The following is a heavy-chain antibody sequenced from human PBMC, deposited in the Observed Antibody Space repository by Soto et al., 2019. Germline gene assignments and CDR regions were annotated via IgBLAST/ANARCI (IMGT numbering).Heavy chain of an antibody. V-gene: IGHV3-23*01. CDR3: AKGRRRFKSGVQKTFDS. J-gene: IGHJ4*02. CDR2: ISGSGGTT. Sequence: GGSLRLSCVASGFIFDTYAMSWVRQAPGKGLEWVSAISGSGGTTYYADSVKGRLTIPRDNSKNILYLQLNSLRVEDTAVYYCAKGRRRFKSGVQKTFDSWGQGTLVTVSS. D-gene: IGHD2-8*01. CDR1: GFIFDTYA.